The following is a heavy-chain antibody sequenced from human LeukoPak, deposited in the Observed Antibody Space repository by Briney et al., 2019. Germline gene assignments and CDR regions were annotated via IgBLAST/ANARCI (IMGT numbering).Heavy chain of an antibody. Sequence: ASVRVSCKASGYTFTSYGISWVRQAPGQGLEWMGWISAYNGNTNYAQKLQGRVTMTTDTSTSTAYMELRSLRSDDTAVYYCARDQWFGELPTYFDYWGQGTLVTVSS. V-gene: IGHV1-18*01. D-gene: IGHD3-10*01. CDR3: ARDQWFGELPTYFDY. CDR2: ISAYNGNT. J-gene: IGHJ4*02. CDR1: GYTFTSYG.